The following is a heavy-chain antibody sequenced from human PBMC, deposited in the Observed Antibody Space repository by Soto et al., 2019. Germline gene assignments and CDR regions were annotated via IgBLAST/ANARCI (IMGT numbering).Heavy chain of an antibody. V-gene: IGHV4-34*01. CDR3: ARDLDYGSGSYGY. CDR1: GGSFSGYY. J-gene: IGHJ4*02. D-gene: IGHD3-10*01. Sequence: SETLSLTCAVYGGSFSGYYWTWIRQPPGKGLEWIGEINHSGSTNYNPSLKSRLTISVDTSKNQFSLKLRSVTAADTAMYYCARDLDYGSGSYGYWGQGTLVTVSS. CDR2: INHSGST.